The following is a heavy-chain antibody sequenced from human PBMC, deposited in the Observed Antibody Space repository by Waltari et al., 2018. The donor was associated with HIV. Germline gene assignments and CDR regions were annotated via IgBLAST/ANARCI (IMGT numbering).Heavy chain of an antibody. D-gene: IGHD1-1*01. CDR3: ARAGGRRGNNNLHFDY. V-gene: IGHV3-48*02. Sequence: EVHLVESGGGLVQPGGSLILSCAASGFTFSTYAMNWVRQAPGEGLEWVLDISSDSATIYHAYSVKGRFIISRDNARNSLYLQMNSLRDEDTSVYYCARAGGRRGNNNLHFDYWGQGILVSVSS. CDR1: GFTFSTYA. CDR2: ISSDSATI. J-gene: IGHJ4*02.